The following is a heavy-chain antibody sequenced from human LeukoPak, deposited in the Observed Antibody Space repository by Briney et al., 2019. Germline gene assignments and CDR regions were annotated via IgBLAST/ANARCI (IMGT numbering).Heavy chain of an antibody. J-gene: IGHJ4*02. CDR2: ISGTGRNT. CDR3: ARRAGAYSHPYDY. D-gene: IGHD4/OR15-4a*01. Sequence: PGGSLRLSCAASGFTFSSYAMSWVRQGPGKGLEWVSTISGTGRNTYYADSVKGRFTISRDKSKNTLDLQLNSLRAEDTAVYYCARRAGAYSHPYDYWGQGTLVTVSS. V-gene: IGHV3-23*01. CDR1: GFTFSSYA.